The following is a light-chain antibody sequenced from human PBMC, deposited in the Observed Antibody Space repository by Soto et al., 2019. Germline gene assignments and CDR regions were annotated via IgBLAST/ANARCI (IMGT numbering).Light chain of an antibody. CDR3: QQYNNWPQT. CDR2: GPS. V-gene: IGKV3-15*01. Sequence: EIVLTQSPATLSLSPGERATLSCRASQSIGLAIAWYQHKPGQAPRLLIFGPSTRVTGVPGRFSGSGSGTEFTPTISSLQSEDFAVYYCQQYNNWPQTFGQGTKLDIK. J-gene: IGKJ1*01. CDR1: QSIGLA.